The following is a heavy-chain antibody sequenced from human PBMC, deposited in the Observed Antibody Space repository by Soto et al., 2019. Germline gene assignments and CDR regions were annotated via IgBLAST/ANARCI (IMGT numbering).Heavy chain of an antibody. CDR1: GGTFSSYA. CDR2: IIPIFGTA. J-gene: IGHJ4*02. Sequence: ASVKVSCKASGGTFSSYAISWVRQAPGQGLEWMGGIIPIFGTANYAQKFQGRVTITADESTSTAYMELSSLRSEDTAVYYCARAALVPYSSGWSYAYYFDYWGQGTLVTVSS. D-gene: IGHD6-19*01. V-gene: IGHV1-69*13. CDR3: ARAALVPYSSGWSYAYYFDY.